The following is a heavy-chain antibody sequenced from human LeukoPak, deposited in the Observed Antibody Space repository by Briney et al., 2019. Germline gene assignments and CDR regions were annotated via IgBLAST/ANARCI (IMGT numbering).Heavy chain of an antibody. CDR1: GFTFNNYA. J-gene: IGHJ5*02. D-gene: IGHD5-24*01. CDR3: ARASNPWLQLT. CDR2: ISGSGAST. V-gene: IGHV3-23*01. Sequence: AGGSLRLSCAASGFTFNNYAMSWVRQAPGEGLQWVSGISGSGASTNYADSVKGRFTVSRDSSKNTLYLQMNSLRAEDTAVYYCARASNPWLQLTWGQGTLVTVSS.